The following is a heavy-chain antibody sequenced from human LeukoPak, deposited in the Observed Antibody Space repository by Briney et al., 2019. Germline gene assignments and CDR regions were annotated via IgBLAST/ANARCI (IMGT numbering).Heavy chain of an antibody. Sequence: SETLSLTCTVSGGSISSGGDYWGWIRQPPGKGLEWIGSIYYSGSTYYNPSLKSRVTISVDTSKNQFSLKLISVTAADTAVYYCAGHTGRVTTGFDSWGQGTLVTVSS. D-gene: IGHD4-11*01. CDR2: IYYSGST. J-gene: IGHJ4*02. CDR3: AGHTGRVTTGFDS. V-gene: IGHV4-39*01. CDR1: GGSISSGGDY.